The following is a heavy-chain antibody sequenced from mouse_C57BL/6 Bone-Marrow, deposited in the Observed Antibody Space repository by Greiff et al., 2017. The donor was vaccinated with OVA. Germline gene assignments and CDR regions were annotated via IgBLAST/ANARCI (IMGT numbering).Heavy chain of an antibody. J-gene: IGHJ4*01. D-gene: IGHD1-1*01. CDR3: ARPLTVVATDYYAMDY. CDR1: GFTFSDYG. CDR2: ISSGSSTI. V-gene: IGHV5-17*01. Sequence: EVMLVESGGGLVKPGGSLKLSCAASGFTFSDYGMHWVRQAPEKGLEWVAYISSGSSTIYYADTVKGRFTISRDNAKNTLFLQMTSLRSEDTAMYYCARPLTVVATDYYAMDYWGQGTSVTVSS.